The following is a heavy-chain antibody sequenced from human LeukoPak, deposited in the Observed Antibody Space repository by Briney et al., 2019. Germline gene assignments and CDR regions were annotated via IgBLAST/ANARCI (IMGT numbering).Heavy chain of an antibody. Sequence: SETLSLTCTVSGGSISSYYWSRIRQPAGKGLEWIGRIYTSGSTNYNPSLKSRVTMSVDTSKNQFSLKLSSVTAADTAVYYCARDPDYYGSGPPSWFDPWGQGTLVTVSS. J-gene: IGHJ5*02. CDR1: GGSISSYY. D-gene: IGHD3-10*01. V-gene: IGHV4-4*07. CDR3: ARDPDYYGSGPPSWFDP. CDR2: IYTSGST.